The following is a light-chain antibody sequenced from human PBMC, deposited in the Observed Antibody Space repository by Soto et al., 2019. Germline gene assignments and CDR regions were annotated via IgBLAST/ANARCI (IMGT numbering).Light chain of an antibody. CDR1: SNDVGGYDY. J-gene: IGLJ2*01. CDR3: CSYAGNYTF. CDR2: DVT. Sequence: QSALTQPRSVSGSPGQSVTISCTGTSNDVGGYDYVPWYQQYPGKAPTYILYDVTKRPSGVPDRFSGSKSGNTASLTISGLQADDEADYYCCSYAGNYTFFGGGTKVTVL. V-gene: IGLV2-11*01.